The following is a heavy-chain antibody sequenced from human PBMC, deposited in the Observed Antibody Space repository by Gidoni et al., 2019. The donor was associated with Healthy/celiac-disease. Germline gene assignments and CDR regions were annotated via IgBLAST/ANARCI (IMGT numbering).Heavy chain of an antibody. CDR1: RGTCSSYA. V-gene: IGHV1-69*01. CDR3: ARRIVAKGDAFDI. D-gene: IGHD5-12*01. CDR2: IITIFGTA. J-gene: IGHJ3*02. Sequence: QVQLVQSGAEVKKPGSSVKVSCKASRGTCSSYAISWVRQSPGQGLEWMGGIITIFGTANSAQKFQGRVTITADESTSTAYMELSSLRSEDTAVYYCARRIVAKGDAFDIWGQGTMVTVSS.